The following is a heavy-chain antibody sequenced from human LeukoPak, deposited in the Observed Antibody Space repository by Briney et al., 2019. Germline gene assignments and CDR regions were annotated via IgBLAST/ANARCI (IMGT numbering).Heavy chain of an antibody. D-gene: IGHD3-3*01. CDR3: ARDRYREYDFWSGYYSDWFDP. CDR2: IIPIFGTA. CDR1: GGTFSSYA. J-gene: IGHJ5*02. Sequence: SVKVSCKASGGTFSSYAISWVRQAPGQGLEWMGGIIPIFGTANYAQKFQGRVTITADESTSTDYMELSSLRSEDTAVYYCARDRYREYDFWSGYYSDWFDPWGQGTLVTVSS. V-gene: IGHV1-69*13.